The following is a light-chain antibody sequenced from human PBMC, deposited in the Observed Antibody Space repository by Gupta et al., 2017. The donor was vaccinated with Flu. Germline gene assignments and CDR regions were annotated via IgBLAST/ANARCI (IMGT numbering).Light chain of an antibody. Sequence: QAVLTQPPSVSAAPGQKVTIPCSGSSSNIGNNYVSWYQQLPETAPNLLRYENNKRRSGAPDPFSVSNSGTSNTLGITILQTGEEAAYDYYNWANTRSAAFVFGGGTKLTVL. V-gene: IGLV1-51*02. CDR1: SSNIGNNY. CDR3: YNWANTRSAAFV. CDR2: ENN. J-gene: IGLJ2*01.